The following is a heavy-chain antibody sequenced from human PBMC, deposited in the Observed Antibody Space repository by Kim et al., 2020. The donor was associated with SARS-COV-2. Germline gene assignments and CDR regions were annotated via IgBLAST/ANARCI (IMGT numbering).Heavy chain of an antibody. D-gene: IGHD4-17*01. Sequence: GGSLRLSCAASGFTFSSYGMHWVRQAPGKGLEWVAVISYDGSNKYYADSVKGRFTISRDNSKNTLYLQMNSLRAEDTAVYYCARGKEMTTVTTLEFDYWGQGTLVTVSS. CDR1: GFTFSSYG. V-gene: IGHV3-33*05. CDR2: ISYDGSNK. J-gene: IGHJ4*02. CDR3: ARGKEMTTVTTLEFDY.